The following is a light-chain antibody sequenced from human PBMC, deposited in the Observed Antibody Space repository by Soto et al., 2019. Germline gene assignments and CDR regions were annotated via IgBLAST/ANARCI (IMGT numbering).Light chain of an antibody. CDR2: DVS. CDR1: SSDVGVYNY. CDR3: CSYAGSYTLGV. Sequence: QSVLTQPRSVSGSPGQSVTISCTGTSSDVGVYNYVSWYQQHPGKAPKLMIYDVSKRPSGVPDRFSGSKSGNTASLTISGLQAEDEADYYCCSYAGSYTLGVCGGGTTLTVL. V-gene: IGLV2-11*01. J-gene: IGLJ3*02.